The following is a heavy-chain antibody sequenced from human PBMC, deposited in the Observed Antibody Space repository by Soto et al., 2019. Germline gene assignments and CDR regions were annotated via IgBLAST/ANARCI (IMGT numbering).Heavy chain of an antibody. V-gene: IGHV3-23*01. Sequence: GGSLRLSCAASGFTVSSNYMSWVRQAPGKGLEWVSAISGSGGSTYYADSVKGRFTISRDNSKNTLYLQMNSLRAEDTAVYYCAYSGTPIDYWGQGTLVTVSS. J-gene: IGHJ4*02. CDR3: AYSGTPIDY. CDR2: ISGSGGST. CDR1: GFTVSSNY. D-gene: IGHD6-13*01.